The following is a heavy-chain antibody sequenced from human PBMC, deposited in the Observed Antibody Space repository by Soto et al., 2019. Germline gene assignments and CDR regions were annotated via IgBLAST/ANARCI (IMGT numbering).Heavy chain of an antibody. CDR1: GFSFSNAW. V-gene: IGHV3-15*01. J-gene: IGHJ4*02. CDR2: IKSKTDGGTT. D-gene: IGHD1-1*01. CDR3: TTLFHWSDFRGR. Sequence: EVQLVESGGGLVEPGGSLRLSCAASGFSFSNAWMNWVRQAPEKGLEWVGRIKSKTDGGTTDYAAPVKGRFTISRDDSKNTLFLQMNSLKTEDTAVYYCTTLFHWSDFRGRWGQGTLVTVSS.